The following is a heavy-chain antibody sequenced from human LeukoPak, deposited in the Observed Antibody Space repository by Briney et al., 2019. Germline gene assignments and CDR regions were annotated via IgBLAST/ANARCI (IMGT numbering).Heavy chain of an antibody. Sequence: GGSLRLSCAASGFTFNYYAMSWVRQAPGKGLEWVSSISGSGASTYYADSVKGRFTISRDNSKNTLYLQMNSLSAEDTAVYYCAKDLSPLYYYYGMDVWGQGTTVTVSS. CDR2: ISGSGAST. CDR1: GFTFNYYA. J-gene: IGHJ6*02. CDR3: AKDLSPLYYYYGMDV. V-gene: IGHV3-23*01.